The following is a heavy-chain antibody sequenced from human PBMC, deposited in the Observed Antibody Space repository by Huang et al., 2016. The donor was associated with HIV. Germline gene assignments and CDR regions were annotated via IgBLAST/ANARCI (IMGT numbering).Heavy chain of an antibody. D-gene: IGHD1-26*01. Sequence: VQLVESGGGVVQPGGSLRLDCAAPGFSFSTYGLHCVRTAPVKGVEWVAVRDYDGRNNDFAHSVKGGFTISRDTSENKVDLQMNSLRHEDTAVYYCAKDGADEEWDIDYWGQGTLVTVSS. CDR1: GFSFSTYG. CDR3: AKDGADEEWDIDY. J-gene: IGHJ4*02. CDR2: RDYDGRNN. V-gene: IGHV3-30*18.